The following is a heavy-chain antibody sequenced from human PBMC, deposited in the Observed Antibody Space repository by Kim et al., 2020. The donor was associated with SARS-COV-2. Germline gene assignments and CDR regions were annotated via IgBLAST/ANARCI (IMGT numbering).Heavy chain of an antibody. Sequence: TLSLTCTVSGGSISSGGYYWSWIRQHPGKGLEWIGYIYYSGSTYYNPSLKSRVTISVDMSKNQFSLKLSSVTAADTAVYYCARGGNNIVVVPAASVHYYYGMDVWGQGTTVTVSS. V-gene: IGHV4-31*03. D-gene: IGHD2-2*01. CDR3: ARGGNNIVVVPAASVHYYYGMDV. CDR2: IYYSGST. CDR1: GGSISSGGYY. J-gene: IGHJ6*02.